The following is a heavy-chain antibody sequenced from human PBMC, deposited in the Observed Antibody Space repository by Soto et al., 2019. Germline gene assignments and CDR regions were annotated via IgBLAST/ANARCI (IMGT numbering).Heavy chain of an antibody. D-gene: IGHD6-19*01. CDR3: AREGCEDSSGWCERGIFAY. CDR1: GGSISSYY. J-gene: IGHJ4*02. V-gene: IGHV4-59*01. CDR2: IYYSGST. Sequence: SETLSLTCTVSGGSISSYYWSWIRQPPGKGLEWIGYIYYSGSTNYNPSLKSRVTISVDTSKNQFSLKLSSVTAADTAVYYCAREGCEDSSGWCERGIFAYWGQGTLVTVSS.